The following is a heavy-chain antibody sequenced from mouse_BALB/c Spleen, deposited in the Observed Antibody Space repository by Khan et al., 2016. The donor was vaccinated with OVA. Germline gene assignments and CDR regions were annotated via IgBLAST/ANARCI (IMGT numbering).Heavy chain of an antibody. CDR3: ARGCYGTSGAF. V-gene: IGHV1-81*01. D-gene: IGHD1-1*01. CDR1: GYTFTDYV. Sequence: QVQLQQSGPELVKPGASVKMSCKASGYTFTDYVLTWVKQRTGQGLEWIGEIYPGSGNTYYNEKFKGKATLTADKSSDTVYMQFSSLTSEDSAVYFCARGCYGTSGAFWGQGTLVTVSA. J-gene: IGHJ3*01. CDR2: IYPGSGNT.